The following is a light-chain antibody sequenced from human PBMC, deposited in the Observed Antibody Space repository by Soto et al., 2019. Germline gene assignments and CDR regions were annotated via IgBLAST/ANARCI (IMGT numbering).Light chain of an antibody. Sequence: QSVLTQRPSASGSPGQSRTISCTGTSSDVGGYNYVSWFQQHPGKAPKLIIHEVNQRPSGVPDRFSGSKSGNTASLTVSGLQAEDEGTYYCSSYGGYNNVVFGTGTKV. CDR2: EVN. CDR1: SSDVGGYNY. CDR3: SSYGGYNNVV. V-gene: IGLV2-8*01. J-gene: IGLJ1*01.